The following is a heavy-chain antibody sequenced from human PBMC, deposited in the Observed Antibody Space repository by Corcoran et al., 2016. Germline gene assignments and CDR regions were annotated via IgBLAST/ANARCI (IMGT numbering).Heavy chain of an antibody. Sequence: EGQLVESGGVVVQPGGSLRLSCAASGFTFVDYTMHWGLQAPGKGLEGVSLISGDGGSTPYADVVTGRFTISRDNSKNSLYLKMNSLTTEDTSLYYCASGSYFNDAFEIWGQGTVFCVSS. V-gene: IGHV3-43*01. J-gene: IGHJ3*02. D-gene: IGHD1-26*01. CDR3: ASGSYFNDAFEI. CDR2: ISGDGGST. CDR1: GFTFVDYT.